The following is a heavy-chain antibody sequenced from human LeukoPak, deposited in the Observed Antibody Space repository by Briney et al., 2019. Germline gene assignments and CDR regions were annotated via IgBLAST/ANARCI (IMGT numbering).Heavy chain of an antibody. J-gene: IGHJ5*02. CDR2: IYHSGST. V-gene: IGHV4-30-2*01. Sequence: SETLSLTCTVSGGSISSGGYYWSWIRQPPGKGLEWIGYIYHSGSTYYNPSLKSRVTISVDRSKNQFSLKLSSVTAADTAVYYCARDRRYCSSTSCYTWFDPWGQGTLVTVSS. D-gene: IGHD2-2*02. CDR1: GGSISSGGYY. CDR3: ARDRRYCSSTSCYTWFDP.